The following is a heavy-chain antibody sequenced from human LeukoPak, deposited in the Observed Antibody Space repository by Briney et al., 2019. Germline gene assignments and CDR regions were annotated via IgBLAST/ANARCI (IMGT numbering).Heavy chain of an antibody. D-gene: IGHD4-17*01. Sequence: SETLSLTCAVSGGSISSSNWWSWVRQPPGKGXXXXXXXXXSGSTNYNPSLXXRVTIXVDKSKNQFSLKLSSVTAADTAVYYCARXGRMTTVTPLYHDAFDIWGQGTMVTVSS. CDR3: ARXGRMTTVTPLYHDAFDI. J-gene: IGHJ3*02. V-gene: IGHV4-4*02. CDR1: GGSISSSNW. CDR2: XXXSGST.